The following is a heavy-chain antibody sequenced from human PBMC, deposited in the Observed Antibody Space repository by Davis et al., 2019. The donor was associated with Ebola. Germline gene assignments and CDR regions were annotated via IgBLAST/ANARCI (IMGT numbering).Heavy chain of an antibody. CDR2: IVSTSDTI. CDR1: CFAFRRSS. D-gene: IGHD3-16*01. V-gene: IGHV3-48*02. Sequence: GESLKIPLVSSCFAFRRSSMDSVRQTPGTGLEWLAYIVSTSDTIYYADSVKVRFTISRDNAKNAVYLQMNNLRDEDTGVYYCARDGGRTFDLWGQGTTVNVSS. J-gene: IGHJ3*01. CDR3: ARDGGRTFDL.